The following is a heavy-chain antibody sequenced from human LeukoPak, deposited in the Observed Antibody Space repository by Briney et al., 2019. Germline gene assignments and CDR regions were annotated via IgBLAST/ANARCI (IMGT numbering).Heavy chain of an antibody. CDR3: ARGSRFVGYCAAGTCYSAYYDY. J-gene: IGHJ4*02. CDR1: GESFNDYF. V-gene: IGHV4-34*01. CDR2: VNYKGST. Sequence: SETLSLTCAVYGESFNDYFWNWIRQPPGKGLEWIGEVNYKGSTYYNSSLKSRVSMSVDTSKKQIFLKLRSVTATDTAMYFCARGSRFVGYCAAGTCYSAYYDYWGPGTPVTVSS. D-gene: IGHD2-15*01.